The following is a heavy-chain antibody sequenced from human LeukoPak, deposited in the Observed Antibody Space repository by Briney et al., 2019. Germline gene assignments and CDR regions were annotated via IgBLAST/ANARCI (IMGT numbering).Heavy chain of an antibody. CDR2: IQQDGSEK. V-gene: IGHV3-7*02. J-gene: IGHJ5*02. D-gene: IGHD1-1*01. Sequence: GGSLRLSCAASGFTFSDYWMSWVRQAPGKGLEWVANIQQDGSEKYYVDSVKGRFTVSRDNAKNSLFLQMNSLRDEDTAVYYCARVSGLERRTWGQGTLVTVSS. CDR3: ARVSGLERRT. CDR1: GFTFSDYW.